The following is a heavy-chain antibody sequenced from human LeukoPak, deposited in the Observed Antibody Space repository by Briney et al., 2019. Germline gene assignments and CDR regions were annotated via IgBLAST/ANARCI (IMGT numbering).Heavy chain of an antibody. CDR2: IYHSGST. D-gene: IGHD6-13*01. V-gene: IGHV4-59*01. CDR1: GDSISSYY. J-gene: IGHJ4*02. Sequence: SETLSLTCTVPGDSISSYYWIWIRQPPGKGPEWIGYIYHSGSTNYNPSLKSRVTISADTSKDQFSLKLASVPAADTAVYYCATGYSSTWYYFDYWGQGTLVTVSS. CDR3: ATGYSSTWYYFDY.